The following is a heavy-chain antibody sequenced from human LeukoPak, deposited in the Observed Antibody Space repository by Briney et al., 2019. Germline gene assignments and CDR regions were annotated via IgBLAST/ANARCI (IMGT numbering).Heavy chain of an antibody. CDR2: ISGYNGNT. J-gene: IGHJ3*02. V-gene: IGHV1-18*01. D-gene: IGHD3-22*01. Sequence: ASVKVSCKASGYTFTTYNINWVQQAPGQGLEWMGWISGYNGNTNYAQKLQGRVTMTTDTSTSTAYMELRSLESDDTAVYYCASLKNYYDSSGYLVTDAFDIWGQGTMVTVSS. CDR3: ASLKNYYDSSGYLVTDAFDI. CDR1: GYTFTTYN.